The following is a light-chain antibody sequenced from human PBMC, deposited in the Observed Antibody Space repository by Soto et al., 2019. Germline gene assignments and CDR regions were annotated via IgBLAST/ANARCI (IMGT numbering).Light chain of an antibody. V-gene: IGLV2-8*01. J-gene: IGLJ1*01. CDR3: SSYAGSSNV. Sequence: QSVLAQPPSASGSPGQSVTISCTGTSSDIGGYNEVSWYQHHPGKAPKLMVYDVTKRPSGVPDRFSGSRSGNTASLTVSGLQAEDEADYYCSSYAGSSNVFGTGTKVTVL. CDR1: SSDIGGYNE. CDR2: DVT.